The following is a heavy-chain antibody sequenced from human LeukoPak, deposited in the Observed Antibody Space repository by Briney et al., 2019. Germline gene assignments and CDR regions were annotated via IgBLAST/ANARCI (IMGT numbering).Heavy chain of an antibody. D-gene: IGHD1-26*01. V-gene: IGHV3-48*04. CDR1: GFTFSSYS. CDR3: ARVSGSYGDSAY. Sequence: GGSLRLSCAASGFTFSSYSMNWIRQAPGKGLEWISYITSSSSSMYYADSVKGRFTISRDNAKNSLYLQMNSLRAEDTAVYYCARVSGSYGDSAYWGQGTLVTVSS. CDR2: ITSSSSSM. J-gene: IGHJ4*02.